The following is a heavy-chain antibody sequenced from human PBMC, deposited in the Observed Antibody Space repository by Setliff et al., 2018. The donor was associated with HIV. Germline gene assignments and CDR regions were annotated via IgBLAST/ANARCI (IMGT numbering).Heavy chain of an antibody. CDR1: GGSTSGDY. Sequence: SETLSLTCTVSGGSTSGDYWSWIRQPPGKGLEWIGYIHTSGRTNYNYPFKTRATISRDTSKNQFSLRLSSVTATDTAMYYCARHPREETQRNYKFDSWGQGTLVTVSS. D-gene: IGHD1-7*01. J-gene: IGHJ4*02. CDR2: IHTSGRT. CDR3: ARHPREETQRNYKFDS. V-gene: IGHV4-4*09.